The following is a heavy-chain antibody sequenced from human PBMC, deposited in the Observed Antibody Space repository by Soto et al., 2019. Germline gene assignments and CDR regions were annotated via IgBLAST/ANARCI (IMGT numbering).Heavy chain of an antibody. CDR2: IYHSGST. J-gene: IGHJ4*02. CDR1: GGSISSSNW. Sequence: QVQLQESGPGLVKPSGTLSLTCAVSGGSISSSNWWSWVRQPPGKGLEWIGEIYHSGSTNYNPSRNGRDSSSEDNTKSQVSLKLSSVTAADTAVYYGASHTVQGVIDYWGQGTLVTVSS. CDR3: ASHTVQGVIDY. D-gene: IGHD3-10*01. V-gene: IGHV4-4*02.